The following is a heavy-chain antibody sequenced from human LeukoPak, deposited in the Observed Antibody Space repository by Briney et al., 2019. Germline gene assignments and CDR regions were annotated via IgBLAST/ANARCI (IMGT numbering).Heavy chain of an antibody. CDR2: IYYSGST. V-gene: IGHV4-59*01. CDR3: ARGRAALGTYYFMDV. Sequence: SETLSLTCTVSGGSMNSYYWTWIRQPPGKGLEWIGYIYYSGSTNYHPSLKSRVTISVDTSKNQFSLKMNSVTAADTAVYYCARGRAALGTYYFMDVWGKGTTVTVSS. J-gene: IGHJ6*03. D-gene: IGHD1-7*01. CDR1: GGSMNSYY.